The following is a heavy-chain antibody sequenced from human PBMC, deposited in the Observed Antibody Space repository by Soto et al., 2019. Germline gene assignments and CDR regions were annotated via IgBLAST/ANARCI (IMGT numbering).Heavy chain of an antibody. CDR2: IWYDGSNK. J-gene: IGHJ5*02. CDR3: ARDLSGDRRGP. CDR1: GFTFSNYG. V-gene: IGHV3-33*01. D-gene: IGHD3-10*01. Sequence: QVQLVESGGGVVQPGRSLRLSCAASGFTFSNYGMHWVRQAPGKGLEWVAVIWYDGSNKYYADSVKGRFTISRDNSKNTLDLQKNSLRGEDTAVYYCARDLSGDRRGPWGQGTLVTVSS.